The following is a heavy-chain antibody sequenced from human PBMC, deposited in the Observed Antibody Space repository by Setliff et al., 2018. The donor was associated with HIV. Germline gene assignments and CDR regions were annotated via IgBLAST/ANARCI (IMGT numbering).Heavy chain of an antibody. V-gene: IGHV4-38-2*01. CDR2: IYHSGST. Sequence: SETLSLTCAVSGYSISSGFYWGWIRQPPGKGLEWIGTIYHSGSTYYNPSLKSRVTISVDTSKNHVSLRLSSVTAADTGVYYCARHRDPPGTSWIFYYYYMDLWGAGTTVTVSS. CDR3: ARHRDPPGTSWIFYYYYMDL. D-gene: IGHD6-13*01. CDR1: GYSISSGFY. J-gene: IGHJ6*03.